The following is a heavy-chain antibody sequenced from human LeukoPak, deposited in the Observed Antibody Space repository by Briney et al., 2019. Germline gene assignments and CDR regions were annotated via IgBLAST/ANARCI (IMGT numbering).Heavy chain of an antibody. CDR1: GYTFTSYY. V-gene: IGHV1-46*01. J-gene: IGHJ4*02. CDR2: INPSGGST. CDR3: ARAYYDSSGYYSHGFYFDY. Sequence: APVKVSCKASGYTFTSYYMHWVRQAPGQGLEWMGIINPSGGSTSYAQKFQGRVTMTRDTSTSTVYMELSSLRSEDTAVYYCARAYYDSSGYYSHGFYFDYWGQGTLVTVSS. D-gene: IGHD3-22*01.